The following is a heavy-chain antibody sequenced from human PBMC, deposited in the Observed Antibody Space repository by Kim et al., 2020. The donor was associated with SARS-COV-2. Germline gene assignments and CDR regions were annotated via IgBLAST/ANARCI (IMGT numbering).Heavy chain of an antibody. J-gene: IGHJ4*02. CDR2: ISYDESNK. CDR3: AKDRGYNSGDFSVY. Sequence: GGSLRLSCAASGFIFRRNGMHWVRQAPGKGLEWVAVISYDESNKFYADFVKGRFTISRDNSKNTLFLQIDRLRPEDTAVYFCAKDRGYNSGDFSVYWVRG. CDR1: GFIFRRNG. V-gene: IGHV3-30*18. D-gene: IGHD2-21*01.